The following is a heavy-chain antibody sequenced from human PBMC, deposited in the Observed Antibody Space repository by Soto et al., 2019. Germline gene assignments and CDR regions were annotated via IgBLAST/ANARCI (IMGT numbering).Heavy chain of an antibody. CDR2: INHSGST. CDR3: ARGHHYDYIWGSRYYFDY. Sequence: PSETLSLTCAVYGGSFSDYYWSWISQPPGKGLEWIGEINHSGSTNYNPSLKSRVTISVDTSKNQFSLKLSSVTAADTAVYYCARGHHYDYIWGSRYYFDYWGQGTLVTVSS. D-gene: IGHD3-16*01. V-gene: IGHV4-34*01. J-gene: IGHJ4*02. CDR1: GGSFSDYY.